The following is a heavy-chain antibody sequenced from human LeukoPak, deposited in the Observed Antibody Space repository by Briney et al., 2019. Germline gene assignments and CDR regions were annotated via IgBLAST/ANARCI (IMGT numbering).Heavy chain of an antibody. CDR3: ARALGVRGAIDY. V-gene: IGHV4-34*01. CDR2: INHSGST. J-gene: IGHJ4*02. CDR1: GGSFSGYY. Sequence: SETLSLTCAVYGGSFSGYYWSWIRQPPGKGLEWIGEINHSGSTNYNPSLKSRVTISVDTSKNQFSLKLSSVTAADTAVYYCARALGVRGAIDYWGQGTLVTVSS. D-gene: IGHD3-10*01.